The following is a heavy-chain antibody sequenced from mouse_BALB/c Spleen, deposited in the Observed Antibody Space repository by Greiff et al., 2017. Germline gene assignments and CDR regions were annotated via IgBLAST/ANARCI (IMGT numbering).Heavy chain of an antibody. Sequence: EVKLMESGGGLVKPGGSLKLSCAASGFAFSSYDMSWVRQTPEKRLEWVAYISSGGGSTYYPDTVKGRFTISRDNAKNTLYLQMSSLKSEDTAMYYCARQGRVYFDYWGQGTTLTVSS. CDR3: ARQGRVYFDY. V-gene: IGHV5-12-1*01. J-gene: IGHJ2*01. CDR2: ISSGGGST. CDR1: GFAFSSYD.